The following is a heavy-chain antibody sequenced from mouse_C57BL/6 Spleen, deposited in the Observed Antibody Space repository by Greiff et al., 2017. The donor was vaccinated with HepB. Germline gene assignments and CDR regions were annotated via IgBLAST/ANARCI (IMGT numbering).Heavy chain of an antibody. CDR1: GFTFTDYY. CDR2: IRNKANGYTT. J-gene: IGHJ4*01. V-gene: IGHV7-3*01. Sequence: EVKLMESGGGLVQPGGSLSLSCAASGFTFTDYYMSWVRQPPGQALEWLGFIRNKANGYTTEYSASVKGQFTISRDNSQSILYLQMHALRAEDSATYYCARYKASPYPYYNAMDYWGQGTTVTVSS. CDR3: ARYKASPYPYYNAMDY.